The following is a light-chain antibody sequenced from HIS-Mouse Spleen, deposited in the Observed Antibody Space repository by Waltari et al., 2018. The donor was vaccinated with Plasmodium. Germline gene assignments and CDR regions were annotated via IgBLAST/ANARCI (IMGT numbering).Light chain of an antibody. CDR1: SRDVGCYNY. V-gene: IGLV2-11*01. Sequence: QSALTQPRSVSGSPGPSVTISCTGTSRDVGCYNYVSWYQQHPGKAHKLMIYDVSKRPSGVPDRFSGSKSGNTASLTISGLQAEDEADYYCCSYAGSYTLVFGGGTKLTVL. CDR2: DVS. CDR3: CSYAGSYTLV. J-gene: IGLJ2*01.